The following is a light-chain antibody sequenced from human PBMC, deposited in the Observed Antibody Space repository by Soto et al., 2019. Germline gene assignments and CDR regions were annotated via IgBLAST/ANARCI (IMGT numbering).Light chain of an antibody. CDR2: SNS. Sequence: QSVLTQPPSASGTPGQRVTISCSGSSSNIGSNTVNWYQQLPGTAPKLLIYSNSHRPSGVPDRFSGSKSGTSASLAISGLQSEDEADYYCAAWDDSLDGPWVFGGGTKLTVL. V-gene: IGLV1-44*01. CDR3: AAWDDSLDGPWV. CDR1: SSNIGSNT. J-gene: IGLJ3*02.